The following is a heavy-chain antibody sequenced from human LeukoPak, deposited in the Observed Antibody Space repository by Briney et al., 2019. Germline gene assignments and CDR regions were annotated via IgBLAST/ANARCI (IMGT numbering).Heavy chain of an antibody. Sequence: PGGSLRLSCAASGFAFSTYAMNWVRQAPGKGLEWVSALSGSDESTYYADSVKGRFTISRDKSTNTVYLQMNSLRAEDTAVYYCAKELCSTSCYLFDSWGQGTLVTVSS. CDR1: GFAFSTYA. J-gene: IGHJ4*02. CDR2: LSGSDEST. D-gene: IGHD2-2*01. CDR3: AKELCSTSCYLFDS. V-gene: IGHV3-23*01.